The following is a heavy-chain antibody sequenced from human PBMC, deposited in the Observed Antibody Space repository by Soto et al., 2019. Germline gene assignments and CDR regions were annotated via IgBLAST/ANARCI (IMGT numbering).Heavy chain of an antibody. CDR1: GFTFSGYA. CDR2: ISDDGTNK. D-gene: IGHD5-18*01. V-gene: IGHV3-30-3*01. J-gene: IGHJ4*02. Sequence: RRLSCAASGFTFSGYAMHCVRQAPGKGLQWVAVISDDGTNKHYADSVRGRFTISRDNSKNTLYLQMDSLRPEDTAFYYCARDGSSRGLWLGPDYWGQGTQVTVSS. CDR3: ARDGSSRGLWLGPDY.